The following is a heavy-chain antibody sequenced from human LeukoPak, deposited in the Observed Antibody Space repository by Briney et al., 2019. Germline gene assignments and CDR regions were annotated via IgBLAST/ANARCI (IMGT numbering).Heavy chain of an antibody. J-gene: IGHJ4*02. D-gene: IGHD3-22*01. CDR2: TSYDGTSE. V-gene: IGHV3-30*04. CDR3: ASREGYYYDSSGIALGI. Sequence: GGSLRLSCAASGFSFRRYDMHWGRQAPGQGLGWVSATSYDGTSELYADFVKGRFSISRDNARKSLYLQMNSLRVEDTAIYYCASREGYYYDSSGIALGIWGQGTLVTVSS. CDR1: GFSFRRYD.